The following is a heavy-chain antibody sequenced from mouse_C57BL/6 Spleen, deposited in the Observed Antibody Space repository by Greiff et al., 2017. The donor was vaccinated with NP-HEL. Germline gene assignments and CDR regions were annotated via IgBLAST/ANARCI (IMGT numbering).Heavy chain of an antibody. V-gene: IGHV10-1*01. D-gene: IGHD2-3*01. CDR3: VRHEGYYDYFDY. J-gene: IGHJ2*01. Sequence: EVQLVESGGGLVQPKGSLKLSCAASGFSFNTYAMNWVRQAPGKGLEWVARIRSKSNNYATYYADSVKDRFTISRDDSESMLYLQMNNLKTEDTAMYYCVRHEGYYDYFDYWGQGTTRTVSS. CDR2: IRSKSNNYAT. CDR1: GFSFNTYA.